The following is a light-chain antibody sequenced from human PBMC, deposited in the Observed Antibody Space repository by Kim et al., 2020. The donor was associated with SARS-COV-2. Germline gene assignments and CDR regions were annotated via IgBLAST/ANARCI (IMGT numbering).Light chain of an antibody. V-gene: IGLV6-57*04. J-gene: IGLJ2*01. CDR2: EDN. Sequence: NFMLTQPHSVSESPGKTVTISCTRSSGSIASDYVQWFQQRPGSAPTTVIYEDNQRPSGIPDRFSGSIDSSSNSASLTISGLKTEDEADYYCHSYNSNYHIFGGGTKVTVL. CDR1: SGSIASDY. CDR3: HSYNSNYHI.